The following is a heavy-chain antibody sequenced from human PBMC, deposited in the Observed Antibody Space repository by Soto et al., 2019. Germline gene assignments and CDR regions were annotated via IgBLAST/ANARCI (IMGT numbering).Heavy chain of an antibody. J-gene: IGHJ6*03. CDR2: ISAGGAGGGST. Sequence: PGGSLRLSCAASGFTFSSYAMNWVRQAPGKGLEWVSAISAGGAGGGSTYYADSVKGRFTISRDNSKSTLYLQMNSLRAEDTAVYYCARVRRITSFRPFYYMDVWGKGTTVTVSS. D-gene: IGHD3-3*01. CDR1: GFTFSSYA. V-gene: IGHV3-23*01. CDR3: ARVRRITSFRPFYYMDV.